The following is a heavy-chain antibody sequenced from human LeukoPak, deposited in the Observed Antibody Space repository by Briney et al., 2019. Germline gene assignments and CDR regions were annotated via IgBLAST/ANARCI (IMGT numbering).Heavy chain of an antibody. D-gene: IGHD2-15*01. CDR2: ISSSSSYI. J-gene: IGHJ6*02. CDR3: ARDLVVVVAATPDIYYYYGMDV. CDR1: GFTFSSYS. V-gene: IGHV3-21*04. Sequence: GGSLRLSCAASGFTFSSYSMNWVRQAPGKGLEWVSSISSSSSYIYYADSVKGRFTISRDNAKNSLYLQMNSLRAEDTAVYYCARDLVVVVAATPDIYYYYGMDVWGQGTTVTVSS.